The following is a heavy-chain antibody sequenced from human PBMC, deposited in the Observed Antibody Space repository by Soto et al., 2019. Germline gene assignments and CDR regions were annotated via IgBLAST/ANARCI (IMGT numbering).Heavy chain of an antibody. Sequence: QVQLVQSGAEVKKPGASVKVSCKASGYTFTSYDINWVRQATGQGLEWMGWMNPNSGNTGYAQKFQGRVTMTRNTSISTAYMELSRLRSEDTAVYYCARVYQLLPYYYGMDVWGQGTTVTVSS. CDR2: MNPNSGNT. CDR3: ARVYQLLPYYYGMDV. J-gene: IGHJ6*02. CDR1: GYTFTSYD. V-gene: IGHV1-8*01. D-gene: IGHD2-2*01.